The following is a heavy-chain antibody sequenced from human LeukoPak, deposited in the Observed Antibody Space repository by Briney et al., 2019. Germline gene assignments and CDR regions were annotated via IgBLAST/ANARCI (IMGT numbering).Heavy chain of an antibody. CDR1: GYTFTGYY. V-gene: IGHV1-2*06. Sequence: ASVKVSCKASGYTFTGYYMHWVRQAPGQGLEWMGRINPKSGGTNYAQEFQGRVTMTRDTSINTAYMELSRVRSDDTAVYYCAISTSPYVIEVWTNGPLDYWGQGTLVTVSS. CDR3: AISTSPYVIEVWTNGPLDY. J-gene: IGHJ4*02. D-gene: IGHD3-22*01. CDR2: INPKSGGT.